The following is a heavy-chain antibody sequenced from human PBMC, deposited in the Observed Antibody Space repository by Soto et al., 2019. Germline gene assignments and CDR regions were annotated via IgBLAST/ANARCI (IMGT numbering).Heavy chain of an antibody. CDR2: ISYSGGT. V-gene: IGHV4-4*02. Sequence: QVQLQESGPGLVRPSRTLSLTCAVSGDSINSNYCWTWVRQPPGKELEGIAGISYSGGTSYYQSRKSRVTISMDTSKSQFSLNLTSVTAADPAMYYCARYTGWGLGYWGQGTLVTVSS. J-gene: IGHJ4*02. CDR3: ARYTGWGLGY. CDR1: GDSINSNYC. D-gene: IGHD7-27*01.